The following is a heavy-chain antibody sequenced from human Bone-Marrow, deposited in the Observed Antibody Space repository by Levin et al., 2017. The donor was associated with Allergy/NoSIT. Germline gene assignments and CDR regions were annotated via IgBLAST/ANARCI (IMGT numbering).Heavy chain of an antibody. Sequence: SETLSLTCAVYGGSFSGYYWSWIRQPPGKGLEWIGEINHSGSTNYNPSLKSRVTISVDTSKNQFSLKLSSVTAADTAVYYCARGNSPPVAVAGLLLFREEWLRGGGQGTLVTVSS. V-gene: IGHV4-34*01. CDR3: ARGNSPPVAVAGLLLFREEWLRG. CDR2: INHSGST. CDR1: GGSFSGYY. D-gene: IGHD6-19*01. J-gene: IGHJ4*02.